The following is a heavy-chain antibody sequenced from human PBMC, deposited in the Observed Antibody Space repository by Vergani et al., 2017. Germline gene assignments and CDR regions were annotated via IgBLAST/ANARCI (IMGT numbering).Heavy chain of an antibody. CDR1: GYTFTGYY. Sequence: QVQLVQSGAEVKKPGASVKVSCKASGYTFTGYYMHWVRQAPGQGLEWMGWINPNSGGTNYAQKFQGRVTMTRDTSISTAYMELSRLRSDDTAVYYCARVGIAAARLGYYYYGMDVWGQGTTVTVSS. CDR2: INPNSGGT. CDR3: ARVGIAAARLGYYYYGMDV. V-gene: IGHV1-2*02. J-gene: IGHJ6*02. D-gene: IGHD6-13*01.